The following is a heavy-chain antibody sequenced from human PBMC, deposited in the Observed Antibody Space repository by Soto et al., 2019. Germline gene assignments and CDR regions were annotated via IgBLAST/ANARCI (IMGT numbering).Heavy chain of an antibody. J-gene: IGHJ4*02. CDR2: ISYDGSNK. CDR1: GCTIISYG. V-gene: IGHV3-30*18. D-gene: IGHD2-2*02. Sequence: GVSMRVSWAAAGCTIISYGRHWVSQAPGKGLEWVAVISYDGSNKYYADSVKGRFTISRDNSKNTLYLQMNSLRAEDTAVYYCAKGWSPRYRLSGGIAYWGQGTLVTVSS. CDR3: AKGWSPRYRLSGGIAY.